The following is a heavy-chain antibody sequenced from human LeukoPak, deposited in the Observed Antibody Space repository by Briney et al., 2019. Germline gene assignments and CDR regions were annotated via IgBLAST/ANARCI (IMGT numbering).Heavy chain of an antibody. CDR2: MNPNSGNT. CDR3: ARGARRYCSGGSCHRYFDL. V-gene: IGHV1-8*01. CDR1: GYTFTSYD. Sequence: ASVKVSCKASGYTFTSYDINWVRQATGQGLEWMGWMNPNSGNTGYAQKFQGRVTMTRNTSISTAYMELSSLRSEDTAVYYCARGARRYCSGGSCHRYFDLWGRGTLVTVSS. D-gene: IGHD2-15*01. J-gene: IGHJ2*01.